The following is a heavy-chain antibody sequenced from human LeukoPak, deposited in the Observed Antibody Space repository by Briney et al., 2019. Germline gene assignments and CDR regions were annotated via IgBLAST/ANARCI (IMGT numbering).Heavy chain of an antibody. V-gene: IGHV3-23*01. D-gene: IGHD4-23*01. CDR2: ISGSGGST. CDR3: ARDYGGTYYFDY. CDR1: GFTFSSYA. Sequence: GGSLRLSCAASGFTFSSYAMSWVRQAPGKGLEWVSAISGSGGSTYYADSVKGRFTISRDNCKNTLYLQMNSLRAEDTAVYYCARDYGGTYYFDYWGQGTLVTVSS. J-gene: IGHJ4*02.